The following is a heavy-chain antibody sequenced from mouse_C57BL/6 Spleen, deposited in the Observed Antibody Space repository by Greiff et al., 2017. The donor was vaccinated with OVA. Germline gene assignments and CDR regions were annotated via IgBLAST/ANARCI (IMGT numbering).Heavy chain of an antibody. CDR2: INPGSGGT. CDR1: GYAFTNYL. D-gene: IGHD2-4*01. J-gene: IGHJ2*01. Sequence: QVQLQQSGAELVRPGTSVKVSCKASGYAFTNYLIEWVKQRPGQGLEWIGVINPGSGGTNYNEKFKGKATLTADKSSSTAYMQLSSLTSEDSAVYFCVRCPYDYANYFDYWGQGTTLTVSS. V-gene: IGHV1-54*01. CDR3: VRCPYDYANYFDY.